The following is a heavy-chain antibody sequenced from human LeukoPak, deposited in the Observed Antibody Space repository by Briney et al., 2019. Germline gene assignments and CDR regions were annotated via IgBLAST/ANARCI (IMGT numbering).Heavy chain of an antibody. CDR3: ARDLGGNSAY. Sequence: GSLRLSCAASAFTFSNHWMHWVRQAPGKGLVWVSDISSDGSRTFYADSVKGRFIISRDNAKNSLSLQMNSLRAEDTAVYYCARDLGGNSAYWGQGTLATVSS. V-gene: IGHV3-74*01. D-gene: IGHD4-23*01. J-gene: IGHJ4*02. CDR1: AFTFSNHW. CDR2: ISSDGSRT.